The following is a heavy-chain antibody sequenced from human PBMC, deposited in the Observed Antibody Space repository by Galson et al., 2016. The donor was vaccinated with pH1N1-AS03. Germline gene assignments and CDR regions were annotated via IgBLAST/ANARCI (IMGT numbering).Heavy chain of an antibody. V-gene: IGHV3-72*01. J-gene: IGHJ4*02. D-gene: IGHD1-26*01. CDR2: TRNRANSYST. Sequence: SLRLSCAASGFTFSDHYMDWVRQAPGKGLEGVGRTRNRANSYSTEHAATVKGRLTISRDDSKNSVYLQMNSLTTEDTAVYYCARSGSYSHLDYWGQGPLVTVSS. CDR1: GFTFSDHY. CDR3: ARSGSYSHLDY.